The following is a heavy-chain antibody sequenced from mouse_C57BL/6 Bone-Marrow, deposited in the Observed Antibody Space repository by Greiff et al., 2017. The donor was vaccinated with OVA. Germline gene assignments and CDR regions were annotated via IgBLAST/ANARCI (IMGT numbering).Heavy chain of an antibody. CDR3: ARELRFYYFDY. Sequence: VQLKESGPGMVKPSQSLSLTCTVTGYSITSGYDWHWIRHFPGNKLEWMGYISYSGSTNYNPSLKSRISITHDTSKNHFFLKLNYVTTENTATYYCARELRFYYFDYWGQGTTLTVSS. J-gene: IGHJ2*01. V-gene: IGHV3-1*01. CDR2: ISYSGST. CDR1: GYSITSGYD. D-gene: IGHD1-1*01.